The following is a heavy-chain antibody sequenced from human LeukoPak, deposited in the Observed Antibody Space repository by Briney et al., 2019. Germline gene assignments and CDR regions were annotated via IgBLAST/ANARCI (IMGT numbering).Heavy chain of an antibody. CDR3: ARTPIYYFDNSGYYN. CDR1: GGSFSSYY. D-gene: IGHD3-22*01. V-gene: IGHV4-34*01. CDR2: INHSGST. Sequence: PSETLSLTCAVYGGSFSSYYWSWIRQPPGKGLEWIGEINHSGSTNYSPSLKSRVIISVDTSKKQFSLRLSSVTAADTAVYYCARTPIYYFDNSGYYNWGQGTLVTVSS. J-gene: IGHJ4*02.